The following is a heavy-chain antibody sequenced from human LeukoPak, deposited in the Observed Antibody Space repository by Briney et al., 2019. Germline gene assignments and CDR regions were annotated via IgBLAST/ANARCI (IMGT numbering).Heavy chain of an antibody. D-gene: IGHD3-22*01. CDR1: GFMSSNYA. V-gene: IGHV3-23*01. Sequence: GGSLRLSCTASGFMSSNYAMSWVRQAPGKGLEWVSAVSGDGVTTYYPESVKGRFTISRDSSKSTLYLQMNSLRAEDTAVYYCAKGRRDYYDSSGAFDYWGQGTLVTVSS. CDR2: VSGDGVTT. J-gene: IGHJ4*02. CDR3: AKGRRDYYDSSGAFDY.